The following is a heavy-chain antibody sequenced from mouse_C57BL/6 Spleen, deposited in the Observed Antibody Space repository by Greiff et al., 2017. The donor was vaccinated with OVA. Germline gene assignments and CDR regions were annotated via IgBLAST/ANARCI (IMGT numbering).Heavy chain of an antibody. D-gene: IGHD1-1*01. Sequence: EVQGVESGGGLVQPGGSLKLSCAASGFTFSDYGMAWVRQAPRKGPEWVAFISNLAYSIYYADTVTGRFTISRENAKNTLYLEMSSLRSEDTAMYYCARLGTTVVAPSWYFDVWGTGTTVTVSS. CDR2: ISNLAYSI. J-gene: IGHJ1*03. CDR1: GFTFSDYG. V-gene: IGHV5-15*01. CDR3: ARLGTTVVAPSWYFDV.